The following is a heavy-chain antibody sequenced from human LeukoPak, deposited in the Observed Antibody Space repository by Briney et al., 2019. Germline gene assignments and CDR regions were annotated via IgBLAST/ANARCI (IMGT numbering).Heavy chain of an antibody. D-gene: IGHD4-23*01. CDR1: GYSFTNYW. J-gene: IGHJ4*02. CDR3: ARVSRGNSVGGDY. Sequence: GESLKISCKGSGYSFTNYWIGWVRQMPGKGLEWMGLIYPGDSDTRYSPSFQGQVTISADKSISTAYLQWSSLKASDTAMYYCARVSRGNSVGGDYWGQGTLVTVSS. CDR2: IYPGDSDT. V-gene: IGHV5-51*01.